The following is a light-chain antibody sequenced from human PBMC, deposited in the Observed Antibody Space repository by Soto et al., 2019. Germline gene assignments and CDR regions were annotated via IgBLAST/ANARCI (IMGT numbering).Light chain of an antibody. CDR3: QQYIDWPPRFT. CDR1: QSVSNK. Sequence: EIVMTQSPATLSVSPGERVTLSCRASQSVSNKLAWYQRKPGQAPSLLIFDASTRATGIPTRFSGNGSGTEFTLFISSLQSEDLAIYYCQQYIDWPPRFTFGQGTRLEIK. J-gene: IGKJ5*01. CDR2: DAS. V-gene: IGKV3-15*01.